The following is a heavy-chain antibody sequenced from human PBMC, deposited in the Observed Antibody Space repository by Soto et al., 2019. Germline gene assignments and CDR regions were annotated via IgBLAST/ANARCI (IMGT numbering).Heavy chain of an antibody. Sequence: VKVSCKASGYTFTSYYMHWVRQGPGQGLEWMGIINPSGGSTSYAQKFQGRVTMTRDTSTSTVYMERSSLRSEDTAVYYCARDYYDSSGYYWERDYYYGMDVWGQGTTVTVSS. J-gene: IGHJ6*02. V-gene: IGHV1-46*01. D-gene: IGHD3-22*01. CDR2: INPSGGST. CDR3: ARDYYDSSGYYWERDYYYGMDV. CDR1: GYTFTSYY.